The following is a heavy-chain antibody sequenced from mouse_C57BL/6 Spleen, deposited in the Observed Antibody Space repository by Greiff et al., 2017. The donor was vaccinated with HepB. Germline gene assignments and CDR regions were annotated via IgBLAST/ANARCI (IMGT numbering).Heavy chain of an antibody. J-gene: IGHJ4*01. CDR3: ARKERGSSYAMDY. Sequence: LMESGPELVKPGASVKISCKASGYSFTDYNMNWVKQSNGKSLEWIGVINPNYGTTSYNQKFKGKATLTVDQSSSTAYMQLNSLTSEDSAVYYCARKERGSSYAMDYWGQGTSVTVSS. CDR1: GYSFTDYN. CDR2: INPNYGTT. V-gene: IGHV1-39*01. D-gene: IGHD1-1*01.